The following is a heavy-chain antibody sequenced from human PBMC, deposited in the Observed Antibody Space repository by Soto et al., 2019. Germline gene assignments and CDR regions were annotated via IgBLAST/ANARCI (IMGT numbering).Heavy chain of an antibody. V-gene: IGHV4-59*01. J-gene: IGHJ4*02. D-gene: IGHD5-12*01. CDR2: IYSSGYT. Sequence: QVQLQESGPGLVKPSETLSLTCAVSGGSISGYYWSWIRQPPGKRLEWIGYIYSSGYTNYNPSLKSRVTISVDRSKNQVSLELRSVTASDTAVYYCARDSVGSGYDWGQGTLVTVSS. CDR1: GGSISGYY. CDR3: ARDSVGSGYD.